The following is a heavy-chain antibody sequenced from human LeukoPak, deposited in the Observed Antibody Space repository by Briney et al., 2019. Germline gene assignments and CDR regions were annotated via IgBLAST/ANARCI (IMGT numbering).Heavy chain of an antibody. Sequence: SETLSLTCAVYGGSFSGYYWSWIRQPPGKGLEWIGEINHSGSTNYNPSLKSRVTTSVDTSKNQFSLKLSSVTAADTAVYYCARGHSSGWYRPFDYWGQGTLVTVSS. V-gene: IGHV4-34*01. CDR3: ARGHSSGWYRPFDY. CDR2: INHSGST. D-gene: IGHD6-19*01. J-gene: IGHJ4*02. CDR1: GGSFSGYY.